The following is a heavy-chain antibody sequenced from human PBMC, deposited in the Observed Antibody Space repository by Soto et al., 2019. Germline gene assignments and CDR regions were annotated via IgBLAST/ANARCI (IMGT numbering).Heavy chain of an antibody. CDR1: GYTFTSYG. CDR3: ARLITEVVPGALDY. V-gene: IGHV1-18*01. Sequence: ASVKVSCKASGYTFTSYGISWVRQAPGQGLEWMGWISAYNGNTNYAQRLQGRVTMTTDTSTSTAYMEVRSLRSDDTAGYYCARLITEVVPGALDYWGQGTLVPVSS. D-gene: IGHD3-10*01. J-gene: IGHJ4*02. CDR2: ISAYNGNT.